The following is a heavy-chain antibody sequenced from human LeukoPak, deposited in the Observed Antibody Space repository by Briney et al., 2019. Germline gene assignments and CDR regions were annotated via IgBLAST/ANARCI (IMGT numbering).Heavy chain of an antibody. V-gene: IGHV3-33*01. J-gene: IGHJ5*02. D-gene: IGHD2-15*01. CDR3: VRDSVILGSFEEKGFDP. Sequence: GGSLRLSCAASGFTFSSYGMHWVRQAPGKGLEWVAIIWYDGRNKNYADSVKGRFTISRDNSKNTLYLEMNNLRAEDTAVYYCVRDSVILGSFEEKGFDPWGQETLVTVSS. CDR2: IWYDGRNK. CDR1: GFTFSSYG.